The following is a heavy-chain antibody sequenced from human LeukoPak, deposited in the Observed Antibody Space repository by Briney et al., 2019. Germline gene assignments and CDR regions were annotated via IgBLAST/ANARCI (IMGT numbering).Heavy chain of an antibody. D-gene: IGHD3-3*01. CDR1: GFTLSWYW. Sequence: GGSLRLSCAAPGFTLSWYWMHWVRQAPGKGLVWVSRIDTDGSNSNYADSVKGRFTISRDNSKNTLYLQMNSLRAEDTAVYYCAKDRAFLAEPNYWGQGTLVTVSS. CDR2: IDTDGSNS. V-gene: IGHV3-74*01. J-gene: IGHJ4*02. CDR3: AKDRAFLAEPNY.